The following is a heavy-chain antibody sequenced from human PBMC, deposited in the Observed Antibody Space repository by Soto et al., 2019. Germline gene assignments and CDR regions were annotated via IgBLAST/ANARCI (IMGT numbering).Heavy chain of an antibody. D-gene: IGHD6-19*01. Sequence: QVQLVQSGAEVKKPGASVKVSCKASGYTFTDYYLHWVRQAPGQGLEWMGWINPDSGGTHFTQKFQGWVSMTRDTSINTAYLELSRLKSDDTAIYYCARVRSIYSTGWYYFDYWGQGTLVTVSS. CDR2: INPDSGGT. V-gene: IGHV1-2*04. J-gene: IGHJ4*02. CDR1: GYTFTDYY. CDR3: ARVRSIYSTGWYYFDY.